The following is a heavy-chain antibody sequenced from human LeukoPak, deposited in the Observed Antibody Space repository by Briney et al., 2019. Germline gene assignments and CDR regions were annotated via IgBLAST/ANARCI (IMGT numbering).Heavy chain of an antibody. CDR2: ISSSSSYI. D-gene: IGHD6-25*01. V-gene: IGHV3-21*04. CDR1: GFTFSSYS. J-gene: IGHJ6*03. Sequence: GGSLRLSCAASGFTFSSYSMNWVRQAPGKGLEWVSSISSSSSYIYYTDSVKGRFTISRDNAKKSLYLQMNSLRAEDTAVYYCAKDRSGGSGYYMDVWGKGTTVTISS. CDR3: AKDRSGGSGYYMDV.